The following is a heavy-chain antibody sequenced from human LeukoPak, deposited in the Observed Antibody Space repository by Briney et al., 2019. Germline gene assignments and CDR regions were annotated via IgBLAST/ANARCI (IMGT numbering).Heavy chain of an antibody. D-gene: IGHD4-17*01. CDR3: ARDYGDYAVNWFDP. Sequence: KASETLSLTCTVSGGSISSSSYYWGWIRQPPGKGLEWIGSIYYSGSTYYNPSLKSRVTISVDTSKNQFSLKLSSVTAADTAVYYCARDYGDYAVNWFDPWGQGTLVTVSS. CDR2: IYYSGST. CDR1: GGSISSSSYY. J-gene: IGHJ5*02. V-gene: IGHV4-39*01.